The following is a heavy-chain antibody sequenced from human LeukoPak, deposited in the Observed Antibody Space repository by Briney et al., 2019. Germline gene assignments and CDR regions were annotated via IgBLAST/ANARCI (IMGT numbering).Heavy chain of an antibody. J-gene: IGHJ6*02. V-gene: IGHV4-59*12. CDR2: ISYRGST. Sequence: SETLSLTCIVSGDSFSNYYWSWIRQPPGKGLEWIGYISYRGSTNYNPSLKSRVAISVDTSKNQFSPKVTSVTAADTAVYYCAKDGDCSSTSCYRLVGYYYYYGIDVWGQGTTVTVSS. D-gene: IGHD2-2*01. CDR1: GDSFSNYY. CDR3: AKDGDCSSTSCYRLVGYYYYYGIDV.